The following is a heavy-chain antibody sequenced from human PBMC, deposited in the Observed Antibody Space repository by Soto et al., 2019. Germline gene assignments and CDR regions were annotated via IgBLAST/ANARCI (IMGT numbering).Heavy chain of an antibody. CDR2: ISDSGGST. Sequence: PGGSLRLSCAASGFTFSNYAMNWVRQAPGKGLEWVSIISDSGGSTYYADSVKGRFTISRDNSKNTLYLQMNSLRAEDTAVHYCAKDSHPYGDYGGDYFDYWGQGTLVTVSS. D-gene: IGHD4-17*01. CDR1: GFTFSNYA. V-gene: IGHV3-23*01. J-gene: IGHJ4*02. CDR3: AKDSHPYGDYGGDYFDY.